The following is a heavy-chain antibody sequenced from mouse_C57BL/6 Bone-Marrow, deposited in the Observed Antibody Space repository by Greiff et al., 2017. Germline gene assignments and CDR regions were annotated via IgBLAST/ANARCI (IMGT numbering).Heavy chain of an antibody. CDR1: GFTFSSYG. V-gene: IGHV5-6*01. D-gene: IGHD1-1*01. Sequence: EVKVVESGGDLVKPGGSLKLSCAASGFTFSSYGMSWVRQTPDKRLEWVATISSGGSYTYYPDSVKGRFTISRDNAKNTLYLQMSSLKSEDTAMYYCASTTVVAPDWGQGTLVTVSA. CDR3: ASTTVVAPD. J-gene: IGHJ3*01. CDR2: ISSGGSYT.